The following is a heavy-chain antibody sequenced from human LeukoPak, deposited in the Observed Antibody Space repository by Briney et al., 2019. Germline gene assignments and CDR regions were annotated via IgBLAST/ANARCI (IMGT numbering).Heavy chain of an antibody. CDR2: IYYSGST. D-gene: IGHD3-10*01. J-gene: IGHJ6*03. CDR3: ARALTWGVTNYYYYYMDV. CDR1: GGSISSSYY. V-gene: IGHV4-39*07. Sequence: PSETLSLTCTVSGGSISSSYYWGWIRQPPGKGLEWIGSIYYSGSTYYNPSLKSRVTISVDTSKNQFSLKLSSVTAADTAVYCCARALTWGVTNYYYYYMDVWGKGTTVTISS.